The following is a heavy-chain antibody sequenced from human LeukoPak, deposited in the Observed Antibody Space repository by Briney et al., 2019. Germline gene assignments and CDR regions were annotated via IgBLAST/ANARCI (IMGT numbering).Heavy chain of an antibody. D-gene: IGHD3-22*01. J-gene: IGHJ6*03. V-gene: IGHV1-2*02. CDR2: INPNSGGT. CDR3: ARHSVPAYYDSSGYYYYYMDV. CDR1: GYTFTGYY. Sequence: ASVKVSCKASGYTFTGYYMHWVRQAPGQGLEWMGWINPNSGGTNYAQKFQGRVTMTRDTSISTAYLQWSSLKASDTAMYYCARHSVPAYYDSSGYYYYYMDVWGKGTTVTVSS.